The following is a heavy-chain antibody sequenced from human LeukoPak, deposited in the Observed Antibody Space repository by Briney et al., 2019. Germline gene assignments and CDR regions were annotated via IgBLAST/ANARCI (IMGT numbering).Heavy chain of an antibody. J-gene: IGHJ4*02. Sequence: PGGSLRLSCAASGFTFSNYAMSWVRQAPGQGLEWVSAISDNSGNTYYADSVKGRFTISRDNSENTLYLQMNSLRAEDTALYYCSNGRTSSGTLQHDYWGQGTLVTVSS. V-gene: IGHV3-23*01. CDR1: GFTFSNYA. CDR3: SNGRTSSGTLQHDY. D-gene: IGHD6-19*01. CDR2: ISDNSGNT.